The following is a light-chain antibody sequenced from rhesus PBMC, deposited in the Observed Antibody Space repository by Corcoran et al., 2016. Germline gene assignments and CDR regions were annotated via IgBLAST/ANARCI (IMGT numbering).Light chain of an antibody. Sequence: DIQMTQSPSSLSASAGDRVTITCRASQGISTYLNWYQQQPGKAPKRLIYAASSLESGVPSRFSGSGSGTEFTLTISSLQPEDIATYYCLQYNSNPYSFGQGTKVEIK. CDR1: QGISTY. CDR2: AAS. J-gene: IGKJ2*01. CDR3: LQYNSNPYS. V-gene: IGKV1-43*01.